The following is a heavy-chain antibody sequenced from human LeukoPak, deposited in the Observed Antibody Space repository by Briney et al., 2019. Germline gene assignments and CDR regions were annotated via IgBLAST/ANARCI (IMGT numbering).Heavy chain of an antibody. CDR3: ARDRLAARPDSWFDP. CDR1: GFTFSSYA. CDR2: ISYDGSNK. Sequence: PGGSLRLSCAASGFTFSSYAMHWVRQAPGKGLEWVAVISYDGSNKHYADSVKGRFTISRDNSKNTLYLQMNSLRAEDTAVYYCARDRLAARPDSWFDPWGQGTLVTVSS. J-gene: IGHJ5*02. V-gene: IGHV3-30-3*01. D-gene: IGHD6-6*01.